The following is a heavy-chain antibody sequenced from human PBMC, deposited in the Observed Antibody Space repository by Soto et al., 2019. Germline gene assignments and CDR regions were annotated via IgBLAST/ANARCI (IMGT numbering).Heavy chain of an antibody. Sequence: QVQLVPPGAEVKKPGASVKVSCKASGYTFTSYGISRVRQAPGQGLEWMGWFSAYNGNTNYAQKLQGRVTMTTDTSTRTAYMELRSLRSDDTAVYYCARAPHYDRSGYCYRPWGQGTLVTVSS. V-gene: IGHV1-18*01. CDR3: ARAPHYDRSGYCYRP. D-gene: IGHD3-22*01. CDR1: GYTFTSYG. J-gene: IGHJ4*02. CDR2: FSAYNGNT.